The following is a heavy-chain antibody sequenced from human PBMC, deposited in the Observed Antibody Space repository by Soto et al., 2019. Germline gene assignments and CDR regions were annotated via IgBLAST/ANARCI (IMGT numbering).Heavy chain of an antibody. D-gene: IGHD2-2*01. J-gene: IGHJ4*02. V-gene: IGHV4-39*01. CDR3: VSSSNGACND. CDR2: MTYGGGTA. CDR1: GGPISISPYY. Sequence: KPSETLSLTCTVSGGPISISPYYWGWIRQSPGKGLEWIGSMTYGGGTAYYNSSLKSRVTISVDTATNQFSLRLSSVTAEDTAVYYCVSSSNGACNDWGQGTVVTVSS.